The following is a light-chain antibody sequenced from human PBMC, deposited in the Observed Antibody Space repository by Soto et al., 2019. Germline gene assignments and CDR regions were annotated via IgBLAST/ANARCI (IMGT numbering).Light chain of an antibody. CDR1: QSVSSSSY. Sequence: EIVLTQSPGTLSLSPGERGTVSCRASQSVSSSSYLAWYQQKPGQAPRLLIYGASSRATGIPDRFSGSGSATDFTLTISRLEPQDFAVYYCRQYGSSPSYTFGQGTKLEIK. J-gene: IGKJ2*01. V-gene: IGKV3-20*01. CDR2: GAS. CDR3: RQYGSSPSYT.